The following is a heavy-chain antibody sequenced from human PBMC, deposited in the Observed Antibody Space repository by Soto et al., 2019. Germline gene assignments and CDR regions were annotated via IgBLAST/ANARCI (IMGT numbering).Heavy chain of an antibody. V-gene: IGHV3-23*01. CDR2: ISGSGGST. J-gene: IGHJ6*03. D-gene: IGHD2-2*02. CDR3: ATYCSSTSCYITPRDYYYYMDV. CDR1: GFTFSSYA. Sequence: GGSLRLSCAASGFTFSSYAMSWVRQAPGKGLEWVSAISGSGGSTYYADSVKGRFTISRDNSKNTLYLQMNSLKAEDTAVYYCATYCSSTSCYITPRDYYYYMDVWGKGTTVTVSS.